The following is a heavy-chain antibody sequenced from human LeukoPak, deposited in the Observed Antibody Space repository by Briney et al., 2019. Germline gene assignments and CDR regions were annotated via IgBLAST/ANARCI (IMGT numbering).Heavy chain of an antibody. CDR1: AASISNYY. CDR3: ARRAAGTDYYYGMDV. J-gene: IGHJ6*02. Sequence: PSETLSLTCAVSAASISNYYWSWIRQAPGKGLEWIGYISTSGSTNYNPSLKSRVSISLDTSKNRFSLNLNFVTAADTAVYYCARRAAGTDYYYGMDVWGQGTTVTVSS. D-gene: IGHD6-13*01. CDR2: ISTSGST. V-gene: IGHV4-4*09.